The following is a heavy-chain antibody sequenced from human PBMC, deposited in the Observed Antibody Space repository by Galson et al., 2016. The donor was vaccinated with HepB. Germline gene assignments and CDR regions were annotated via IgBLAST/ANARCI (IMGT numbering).Heavy chain of an antibody. CDR2: IDWDDDK. V-gene: IGHV2-70*11. D-gene: IGHD4-17*01. CDR1: GFSLSTSGMC. J-gene: IGHJ4*02. CDR3: ARLTTVTYGYDY. Sequence: PALVKPTQTLILTCAFSGFSLSTSGMCVSWIRQPPGKALEWLARIDWDDDKYYSTSLKTRLTISKDTPKNQVVLTMTNMDPVDTPPYYCARLTTVTYGYDYWGQGTLVTVSS.